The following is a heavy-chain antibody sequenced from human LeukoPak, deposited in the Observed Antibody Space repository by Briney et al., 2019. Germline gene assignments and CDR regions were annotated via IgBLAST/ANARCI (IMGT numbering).Heavy chain of an antibody. CDR1: GFTFSSYG. J-gene: IGHJ4*02. CDR3: AQDLAWGAFDH. D-gene: IGHD7-27*01. CDR2: ISPSGGGT. V-gene: IGHV3-23*01. Sequence: GGSLRLSCAASGFTFSSYGTNWVRQAPGKGLEWVSGISPSGGGTYYADSVKGRFTISRDDSKNTLSLQMNSLRVEDTAVYYCAQDLAWGAFDHWGQGTLVTVSS.